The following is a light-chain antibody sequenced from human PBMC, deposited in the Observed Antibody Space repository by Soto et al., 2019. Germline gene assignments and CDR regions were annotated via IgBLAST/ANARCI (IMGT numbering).Light chain of an antibody. V-gene: IGLV2-8*01. CDR2: EVN. J-gene: IGLJ1*01. CDR1: SSDVGGYNY. CDR3: SSYAASSNV. Sequence: QSVLTQPPSASGSPGQSVAISCTGTSSDVGGYNYVSWYQQHPGKAPKLMIYEVNKRPSGGPDRFSGSKSGNTASLTVSRLQAEDEADYYCSSYAASSNVFGTGT.